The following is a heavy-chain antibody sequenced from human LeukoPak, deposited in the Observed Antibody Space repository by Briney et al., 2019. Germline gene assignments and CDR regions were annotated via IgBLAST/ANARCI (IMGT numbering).Heavy chain of an antibody. CDR2: IIPIFGTA. V-gene: IGHV1-69*13. D-gene: IGHD2-2*01. J-gene: IGHJ5*02. Sequence: SVKVSCKASGGTFSSYAISWVRQAPGQGLEWMGGIIPIFGTANYAQKFQGRVTITADESTSTAYMELSSLRSEDTAVYYCAREIVVVPAAVEFDPWGQETLVTVSS. CDR1: GGTFSSYA. CDR3: AREIVVVPAAVEFDP.